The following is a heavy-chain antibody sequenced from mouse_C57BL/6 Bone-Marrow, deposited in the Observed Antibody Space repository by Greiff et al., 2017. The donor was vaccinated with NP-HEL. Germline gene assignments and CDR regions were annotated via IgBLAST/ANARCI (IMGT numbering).Heavy chain of an antibody. V-gene: IGHV2-2*01. Sequence: QVQLKESGPGLVQPSQSLSITCTVSGFSLTSYGVHWVRQSPGKGLEWLGVIWSGGSTDYNAAFISRLSISKDNSKSQVFFKMNSLQADDTAIYYCARKYDGYYEFAYWGQGTLVTVSA. CDR2: IWSGGST. D-gene: IGHD2-3*01. J-gene: IGHJ3*01. CDR3: ARKYDGYYEFAY. CDR1: GFSLTSYG.